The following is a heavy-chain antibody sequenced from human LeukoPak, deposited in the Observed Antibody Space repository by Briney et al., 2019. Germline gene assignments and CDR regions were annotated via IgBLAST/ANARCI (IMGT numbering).Heavy chain of an antibody. CDR1: GFTFSKHG. D-gene: IGHD2-2*01. CDR2: ISSSGTYI. J-gene: IGHJ4*02. V-gene: IGHV3-21*01. CDR3: AKDKSRVPAAKERPITDY. Sequence: GGSLRLSCEASGFTFSKHGLNWVRQVPGKGLEWVSSISSSGTYIYYADSLKGRFTISRDNAKNLMYLQMNSLRAEDTAVYYCAKDKSRVPAAKERPITDYWGQGTLVTVSS.